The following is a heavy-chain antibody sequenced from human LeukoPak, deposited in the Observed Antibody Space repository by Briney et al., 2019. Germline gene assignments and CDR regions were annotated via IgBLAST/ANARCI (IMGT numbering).Heavy chain of an antibody. D-gene: IGHD1-14*01. V-gene: IGHV3-74*01. J-gene: IGHJ5*02. Sequence: GGSLRLSCAAPGFTLSDYWMYWVRQAPGKGLVWVARINGDGSSSSYADTVKGQFTISRDNAKNTLYLQMNSLRVEDTAVYYCARDPRNMGLDPWGQGTLVTVSS. CDR3: ARDPRNMGLDP. CDR2: INGDGSSS. CDR1: GFTLSDYW.